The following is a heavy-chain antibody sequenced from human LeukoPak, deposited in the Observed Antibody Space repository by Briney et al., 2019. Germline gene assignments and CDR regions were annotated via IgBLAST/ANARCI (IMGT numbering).Heavy chain of an antibody. Sequence: GGSLRLSCVPSTFTFSDSVMHWVRQAPGKGLEWVAVISYDGSNKYYADSVKGRFTISRDNSKNTLYLQMNSLRPEDTAVYYCARDPYGSGSYCPGDYWGQGTPVTVSS. J-gene: IGHJ4*02. D-gene: IGHD3-10*01. V-gene: IGHV3-30*04. CDR1: TFTFSDSV. CDR3: ARDPYGSGSYCPGDY. CDR2: ISYDGSNK.